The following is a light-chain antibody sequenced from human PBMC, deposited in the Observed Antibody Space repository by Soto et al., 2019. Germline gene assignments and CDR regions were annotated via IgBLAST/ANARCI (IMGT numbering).Light chain of an antibody. J-gene: IGKJ3*01. V-gene: IGKV1D-12*01. CDR1: QSLTKW. CDR2: SAS. CDR3: QKCNSLPPFT. Sequence: DVQMTQSPSSVSASVGDRVTITCRASQSLTKWLAWYQQKPGQAPKLLIYSASTLHSGVPSRFSGAGSGTDFTLTIDNLQPEDVATYYCQKCNSLPPFTFGPGTRVDI.